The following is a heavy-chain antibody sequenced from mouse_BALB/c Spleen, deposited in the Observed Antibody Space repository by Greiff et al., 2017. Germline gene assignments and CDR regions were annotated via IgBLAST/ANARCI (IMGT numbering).Heavy chain of an antibody. CDR1: GYTFSSYW. CDR3: SQSPSMIRFAY. D-gene: IGHD2-3*01. Sequence: VQLQQSGAELMKPGASVKISCKATGYTFSSYWIEWVKQRPGHGLEWIGEILPGSGSTNYNEKFKGKATFTADTSSNTAYMQLSSLTSEDSAVYYCSQSPSMIRFAYWGQGTLVTVSA. V-gene: IGHV1-9*01. J-gene: IGHJ3*01. CDR2: ILPGSGST.